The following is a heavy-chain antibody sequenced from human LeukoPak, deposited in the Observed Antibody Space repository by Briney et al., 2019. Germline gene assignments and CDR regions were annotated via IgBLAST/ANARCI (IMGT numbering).Heavy chain of an antibody. CDR1: GGSISSYY. CDR3: ARAAGYCSGGSCYYYYYYYMDV. Sequence: SETLSLTCTVSGGSISSYYWSWIRQPPGKGLEWIGYIYYSGSTNYNPSLKSRVTISLDTSKNQFSLKLSSVTAADTAVYYCARAAGYCSGGSCYYYYYYYMDVWGKGTTVTVSS. J-gene: IGHJ6*03. CDR2: IYYSGST. D-gene: IGHD2-15*01. V-gene: IGHV4-59*01.